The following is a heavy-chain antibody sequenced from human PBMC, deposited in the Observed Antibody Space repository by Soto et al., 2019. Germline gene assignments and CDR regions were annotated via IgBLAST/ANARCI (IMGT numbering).Heavy chain of an antibody. Sequence: QVQVVQSGAEVKKPGASVKVSCKASGYTFTSNGLSWVRQAPGQGLEWMGWISAYNGNTNYAQKLQGRVTMTTDTSTSTAYMELRSLRSDDTAVYYWARDRGYSYGTGRVDYWGQGTLVTVSS. V-gene: IGHV1-18*01. CDR1: GYTFTSNG. CDR3: ARDRGYSYGTGRVDY. J-gene: IGHJ4*02. D-gene: IGHD5-18*01. CDR2: ISAYNGNT.